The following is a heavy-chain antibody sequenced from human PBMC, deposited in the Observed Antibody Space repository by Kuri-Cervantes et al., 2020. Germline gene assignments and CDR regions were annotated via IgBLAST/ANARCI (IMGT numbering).Heavy chain of an antibody. CDR2: IYPGDSET. J-gene: IGHJ5*02. Sequence: KVSCKGSGYSFTSYWIGWVRQMPGKGLEWMGIIYPGDSETRYSPSFQGQVTISADKSISTAYLQWSSLKASDTAMYYCARDLGYDSSGYYMGRGMRGKNWFDPWGQGTLVTVSS. D-gene: IGHD3-22*01. V-gene: IGHV5-51*01. CDR1: GYSFTSYW. CDR3: ARDLGYDSSGYYMGRGMRGKNWFDP.